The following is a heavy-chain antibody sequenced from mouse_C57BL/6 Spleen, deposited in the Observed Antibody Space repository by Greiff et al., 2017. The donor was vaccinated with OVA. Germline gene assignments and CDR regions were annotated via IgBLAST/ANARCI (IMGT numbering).Heavy chain of an antibody. D-gene: IGHD3-2*02. CDR1: GYTFTDYE. J-gene: IGHJ3*01. CDR3: TRAGGDSSGYRFAY. Sequence: VQLQESGAELVRPGASVTLSCKASGYTFTDYEMHWVKQTPVHGLEWIGAIDPETGGTAYNQKFKGKAILTADKSSSTAYMELRSLTSEDSAVYYCTRAGGDSSGYRFAYWGQGTLVTVSA. CDR2: IDPETGGT. V-gene: IGHV1-15*01.